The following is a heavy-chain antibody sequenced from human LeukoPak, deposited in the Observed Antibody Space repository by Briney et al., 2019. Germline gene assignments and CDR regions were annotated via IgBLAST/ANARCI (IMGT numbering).Heavy chain of an antibody. CDR2: IYHNGNA. J-gene: IGHJ5*02. Sequence: SETLSLTCSVSGDSISSDGHYWSCHRQPPGKGLEWIGYIYHNGNAYYNPSLRSRVTISVDRSRNQFSLKVNSVTATDTAVYYCARGERSVHRGWFDRWGQGTPVTASS. CDR1: GDSISSDGHY. D-gene: IGHD3-3*01. CDR3: ARGERSVHRGWFDR. V-gene: IGHV4-30-2*01.